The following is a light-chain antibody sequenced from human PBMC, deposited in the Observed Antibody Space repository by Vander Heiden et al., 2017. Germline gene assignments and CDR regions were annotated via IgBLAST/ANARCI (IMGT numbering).Light chain of an antibody. CDR2: GNT. Sequence: QSVLTQPPSVSGAPGQTVTISCTGSSSNIGAGYDVHWYQQLPGTAPKLLIFGNTNRPSGVPDRFSGSKSGTSASLAITGLRAEDEADYYCQSFDSSLSGVLFGGKTKLTVL. CDR3: QSFDSSLSGVL. CDR1: SSNIGAGYD. J-gene: IGLJ2*01. V-gene: IGLV1-40*01.